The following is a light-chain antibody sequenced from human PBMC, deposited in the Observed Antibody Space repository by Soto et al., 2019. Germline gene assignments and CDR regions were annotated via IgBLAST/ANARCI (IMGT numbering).Light chain of an antibody. CDR2: EVT. Sequence: QSALTQPASVSGSPGQSITISCTGTSSDVGSHNLVSWYQQHPGQAPKLMIYEVTKRPLGVSTRFSASKSVNTASLTISGLQAEDEADYYCCSYGGSRAVFGGGTQLTVL. CDR1: SSDVGSHNL. CDR3: CSYGGSRAV. J-gene: IGLJ7*01. V-gene: IGLV2-23*02.